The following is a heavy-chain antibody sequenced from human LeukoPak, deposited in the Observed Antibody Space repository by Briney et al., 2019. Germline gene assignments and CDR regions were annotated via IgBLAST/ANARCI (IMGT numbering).Heavy chain of an antibody. CDR1: GGSFSGYY. CDR2: INHSGST. CDR3: ARSSSQRKYYYYYYMHV. Sequence: SETLSLTCAVYGGSFSGYYWSWIRQPPGKGLEWMGEINHSGSTNYNPSLKSRVTISVDTSKNQFSLKLSSVTAADTAVYYCARSSSQRKYYYYYYMHVWGKGTTVTVSS. J-gene: IGHJ6*03. V-gene: IGHV4-34*01. D-gene: IGHD6-6*01.